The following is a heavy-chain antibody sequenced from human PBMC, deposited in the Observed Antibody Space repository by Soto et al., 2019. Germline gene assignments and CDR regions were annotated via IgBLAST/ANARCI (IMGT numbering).Heavy chain of an antibody. CDR1: GYSFTSYW. D-gene: IGHD6-6*01. Sequence: PWESLKISCKGSGYSFTSYWISWVRQMPGKGLEWMGRIDPSDSYTNYSPSFQGHVTISADKSISTAYLQWSSLKASDTAMYHCASWEYSSSSGDYWGQGXLVTV. CDR2: IDPSDSYT. CDR3: ASWEYSSSSGDY. J-gene: IGHJ4*02. V-gene: IGHV5-10-1*01.